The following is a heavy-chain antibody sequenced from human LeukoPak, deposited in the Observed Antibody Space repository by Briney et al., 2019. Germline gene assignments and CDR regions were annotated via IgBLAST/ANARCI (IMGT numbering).Heavy chain of an antibody. V-gene: IGHV3-9*01. CDR3: ARVATYYYDSSGYYNDAFDI. CDR1: GFTFDDYA. CDR2: ISWNSGSI. Sequence: GGSLRLSCAASGFTFDDYAMHWVRQAPGKGLEWVSGISWNSGSIGYADSVKGRFTISRDNAKNSLYLQMNSLRAEDTAVYYCARVATYYYDSSGYYNDAFDIWGQGTMVTVSS. J-gene: IGHJ3*02. D-gene: IGHD3-22*01.